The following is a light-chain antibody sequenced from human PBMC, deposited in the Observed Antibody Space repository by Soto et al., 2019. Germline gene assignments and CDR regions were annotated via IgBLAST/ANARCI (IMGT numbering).Light chain of an antibody. CDR2: EVS. J-gene: IGLJ1*01. V-gene: IGLV2-18*02. CDR1: GRDIGSHKS. CDR3: SSYISSITSHV. Sequence: QSVLTQPPSVSGSPGQSVTISCSGSGRDIGSHKSVSWYKQAPGTPPKLIISEVSCRPSGFPDRLSESKSGTTASLTISGLQPEDEADYYCSSYISSITSHVFGTGTKVNVL.